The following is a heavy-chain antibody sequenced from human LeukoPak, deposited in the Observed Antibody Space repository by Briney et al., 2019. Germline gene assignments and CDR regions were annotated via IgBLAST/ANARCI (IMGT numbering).Heavy chain of an antibody. CDR1: GGSISSGSYY. D-gene: IGHD5-18*01. V-gene: IGHV4-61*02. CDR2: IYTSGST. CDR3: AREDSECGYSYGSLGY. J-gene: IGHJ4*02. Sequence: SETLSLTCTVSGGSISSGSYYWSWIRQPAGKGLEWIGRIYTSGSTNYNPSLKSRVTISEDTSKNQFSLRLSSVTAADTAVYYCAREDSECGYSYGSLGYWGQGTLVTVSS.